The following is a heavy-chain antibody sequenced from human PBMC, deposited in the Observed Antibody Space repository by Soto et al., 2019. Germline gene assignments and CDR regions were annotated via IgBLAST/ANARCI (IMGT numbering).Heavy chain of an antibody. J-gene: IGHJ3*02. CDR2: ISAYNGNT. CDR1: GYTFTSCG. D-gene: IGHD3-9*01. Sequence: ASVKVSCKASGYTFTSCGISWVRQAPGQGLEWMGWISAYNGNTNYAQKLQGRVTMTTDTSTSTAYMELRSLRSDDTAVYYCARGDILTGLPDAFDIWGQGTMVTVS. V-gene: IGHV1-18*01. CDR3: ARGDILTGLPDAFDI.